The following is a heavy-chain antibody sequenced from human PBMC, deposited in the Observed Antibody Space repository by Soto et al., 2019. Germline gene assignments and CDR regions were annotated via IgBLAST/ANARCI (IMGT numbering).Heavy chain of an antibody. CDR1: GFTLSNNA. V-gene: IGHV3-30*01. CDR3: SIAGVAGEFLAL. D-gene: IGHD3-3*01. Sequence: GGYLRLSCVGYGFTLSNNAMHWVRQAPGKGLEWVAFISFDSSEIHYADSVKGRFTISRDNPRNTLFLHVNSPRADDTAVYYCSIAGVAGEFLALSGQRTLVP. CDR2: ISFDSSEI. J-gene: IGHJ5*02.